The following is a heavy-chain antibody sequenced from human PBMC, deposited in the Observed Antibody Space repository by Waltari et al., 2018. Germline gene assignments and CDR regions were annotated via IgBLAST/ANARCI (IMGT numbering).Heavy chain of an antibody. CDR1: GGSISSSNW. V-gene: IGHV4-4*02. CDR2: IYHSGNT. J-gene: IGHJ6*02. CDR3: ARGYYYDSSGYVYYYYYGMDV. Sequence: QVQLQESGPGLVKPSGTLSLTCAVSGGSISSSNWWSWVRKPPGKGQEWIGEIYHSGNTNYNPSLKSRVTISVDKSNNQFSLKLSSVTAADTAVYYCARGYYYDSSGYVYYYYYGMDVWGQGTTVTVSS. D-gene: IGHD3-22*01.